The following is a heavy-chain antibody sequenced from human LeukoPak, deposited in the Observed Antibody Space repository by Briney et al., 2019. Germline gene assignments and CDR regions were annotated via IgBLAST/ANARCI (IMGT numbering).Heavy chain of an antibody. Sequence: SQTLSLTCTVSGGSIISGSYYWSWIRQPPGKGLEWIGRIYTSGSTNYNPSLKSRVTISVDTSKNQFSLKLSSVTAADTAVYYCAREWIVVPNWFDPWGQGTLVTVSS. J-gene: IGHJ5*02. CDR3: AREWIVVPNWFDP. V-gene: IGHV4-61*02. CDR2: IYTSGST. CDR1: GGSIISGSYY. D-gene: IGHD3-10*01.